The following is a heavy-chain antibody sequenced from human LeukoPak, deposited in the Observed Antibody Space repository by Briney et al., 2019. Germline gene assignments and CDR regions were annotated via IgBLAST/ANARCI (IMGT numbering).Heavy chain of an antibody. D-gene: IGHD2-15*01. V-gene: IGHV1-3*01. Sequence: SVYVSSRVSGYTFTIYAMHWVRQAPRKRLEWMGWINAGNGSTKYTEKFQGRVTITRDTSASTAYMELSSLRSEVTAGYYCARLSTGGSSFDYWGQGTLVTVSS. J-gene: IGHJ4*02. CDR3: ARLSTGGSSFDY. CDR2: INAGNGST. CDR1: GYTFTIYA.